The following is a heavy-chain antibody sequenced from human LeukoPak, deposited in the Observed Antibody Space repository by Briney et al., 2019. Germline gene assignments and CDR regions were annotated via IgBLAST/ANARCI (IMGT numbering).Heavy chain of an antibody. Sequence: GRSLRLSCAASGFTFSSYGMHWVRQAPGKGLESVAVISYDGSNKYYADSVKGRFTISRDDSKNTLYLQMNSLRAEDTAVYYCAKDLYTRYCSGGSCYGALDYWGQGTLVTVSS. CDR1: GFTFSSYG. V-gene: IGHV3-30*18. CDR3: AKDLYTRYCSGGSCYGALDY. CDR2: ISYDGSNK. J-gene: IGHJ4*02. D-gene: IGHD2-15*01.